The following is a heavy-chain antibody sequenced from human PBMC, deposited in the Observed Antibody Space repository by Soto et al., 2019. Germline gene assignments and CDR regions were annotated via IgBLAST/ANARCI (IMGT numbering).Heavy chain of an antibody. Sequence: SETLSLTCAVYGGSFSGYYWSWIRQPPGKGLEWIGEINHSGSTNYNPSLKSRVTISVDTSKNQFSLKLSSVTAADTAVYYCARGRPIYYYYYYMDVWGKGTTVTVSS. CDR1: GGSFSGYY. V-gene: IGHV4-34*01. CDR2: INHSGST. D-gene: IGHD2-2*02. CDR3: ARGRPIYYYYYYMDV. J-gene: IGHJ6*03.